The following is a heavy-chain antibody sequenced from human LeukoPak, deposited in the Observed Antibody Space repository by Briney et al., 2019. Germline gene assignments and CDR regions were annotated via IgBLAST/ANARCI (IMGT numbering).Heavy chain of an antibody. Sequence: QAGGSLRLSCAASGFRFSDYGMHWVRQAPGEGLEWVAVIWYDRGKKFYADSVEGRFIISSDNSKNTLFLQMNSLRDEDTAVYYCAKGDNYKPLYFDNWGQGSLVIVSA. D-gene: IGHD3-10*01. J-gene: IGHJ4*02. CDR1: GFRFSDYG. V-gene: IGHV3-33*06. CDR2: IWYDRGKK. CDR3: AKGDNYKPLYFDN.